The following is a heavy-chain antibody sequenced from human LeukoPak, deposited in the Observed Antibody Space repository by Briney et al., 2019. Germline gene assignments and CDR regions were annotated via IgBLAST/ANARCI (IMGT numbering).Heavy chain of an antibody. J-gene: IGHJ4*02. V-gene: IGHV3-30*02. CDR2: IRYDGSNK. D-gene: IGHD6-13*01. CDR1: GFTFSSYG. Sequence: GGSLRLSCAASGFTFSSYGMHWVRQAPGKGLEWVAFIRYDGSNKYYADSVKGRFTISRDNSKNTLYLQMNSLRAEDTAVYYCAKELSYSSSWYEEPALDYWGQGTLVTVSS. CDR3: AKELSYSSSWYEEPALDY.